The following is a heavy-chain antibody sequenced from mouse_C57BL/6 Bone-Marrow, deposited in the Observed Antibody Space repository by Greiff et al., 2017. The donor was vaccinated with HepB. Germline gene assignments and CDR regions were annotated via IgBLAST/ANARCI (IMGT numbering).Heavy chain of an antibody. Sequence: QVQLQQSGAELARPGASVKMSCKASGYTFTSYTMHWVKQRPGQGLEWIGYINPSSGYTKYKQKFKDKATLTADKSSSTAYMQLSRLTSEDSAVYYCARNGSSYYAMDYWGQGTSVTVSS. CDR3: ARNGSSYYAMDY. J-gene: IGHJ4*01. CDR1: GYTFTSYT. CDR2: INPSSGYT. V-gene: IGHV1-4*01. D-gene: IGHD1-1*01.